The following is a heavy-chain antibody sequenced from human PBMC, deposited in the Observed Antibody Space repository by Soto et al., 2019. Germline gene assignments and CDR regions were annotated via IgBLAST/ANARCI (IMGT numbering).Heavy chain of an antibody. J-gene: IGHJ6*02. CDR3: ARDTPSGSYYYSYSGMDV. CDR2: TNAGKGNT. Sequence: ASVKVSRKASGYTFTSYSMHWVRPAPGQRLRGMGWTNAGKGNTKYHKKSQGRVTITRDTSASTAYMELSSLRSEETAVYYCARDTPSGSYYYSYSGMDVWGQGPTITVPS. CDR1: GYTFTSYS. V-gene: IGHV1-3*01.